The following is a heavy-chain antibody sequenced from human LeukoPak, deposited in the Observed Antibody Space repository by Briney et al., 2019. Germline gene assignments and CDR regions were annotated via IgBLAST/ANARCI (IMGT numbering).Heavy chain of an antibody. CDR1: GGSISSYY. Sequence: SETLSLTCTVSGGSISSYYWSWIRQPPGKGLEWIGYIYYSGSTNYNPSLKSRVTISVDTSKNQFSLKLSSVTAGDTAVYYCARAKYSSGWYYFDYWGQGTLVTVSS. D-gene: IGHD6-19*01. CDR2: IYYSGST. J-gene: IGHJ4*02. V-gene: IGHV4-59*01. CDR3: ARAKYSSGWYYFDY.